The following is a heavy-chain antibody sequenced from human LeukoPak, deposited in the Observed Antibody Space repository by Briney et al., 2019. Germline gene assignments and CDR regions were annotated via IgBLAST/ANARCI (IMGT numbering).Heavy chain of an antibody. CDR3: ARGRGVNAFDI. D-gene: IGHD3-10*01. J-gene: IGHJ3*02. Sequence: GGSLRLSCRVSGFPVKTNYMTWVRQAPGKGLKWVSVIYSDGDTFYGDSVKGRFTFSRDDSHNTLYLQMNSLRGDDKAMYYCARGRGVNAFDIWGQGTMVTVSS. CDR1: GFPVKTNY. CDR2: IYSDGDT. V-gene: IGHV3-53*01.